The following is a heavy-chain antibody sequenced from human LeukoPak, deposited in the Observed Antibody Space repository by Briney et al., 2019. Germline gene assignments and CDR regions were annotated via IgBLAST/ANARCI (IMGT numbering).Heavy chain of an antibody. V-gene: IGHV3-21*01. CDR2: ISSSSIYI. CDR1: GFTFGTYN. CDR3: ARQQWLDGAYYFDY. Sequence: GGSLRLSCAASGFTFGTYNINWVRQAPGKGLEWVSSISSSSIYIYYADSVRGRFTISRDNAKNSLYLQMNSLRAEDTAVYYCARQQWLDGAYYFDYWGQGTLVTVSS. D-gene: IGHD6-19*01. J-gene: IGHJ4*02.